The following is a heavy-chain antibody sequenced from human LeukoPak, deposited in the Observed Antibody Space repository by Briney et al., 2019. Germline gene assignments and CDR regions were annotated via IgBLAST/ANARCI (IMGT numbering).Heavy chain of an antibody. CDR2: IYSGGST. J-gene: IGHJ6*02. V-gene: IGHV3-53*05. CDR1: GFTVSSNY. D-gene: IGHD2-2*01. CDR3: AKDRGRSYCSSTRCYTYGMDV. Sequence: GSLRLSCAASGFTVSSNYMSWVRQAPGKGLEWVSVIYSGGSTYYADSVKGRFTISRDNSKNTLYLQMNSLRTEDTAVYYCAKDRGRSYCSSTRCYTYGMDVWGQGTTVTVAS.